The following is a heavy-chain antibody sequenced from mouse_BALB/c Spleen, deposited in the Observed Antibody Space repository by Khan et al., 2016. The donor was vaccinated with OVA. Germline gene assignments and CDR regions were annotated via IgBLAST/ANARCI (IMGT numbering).Heavy chain of an antibody. CDR2: IYPHNGDT. CDR3: VRSGDGSVAY. J-gene: IGHJ3*01. D-gene: IGHD3-2*01. V-gene: IGHV1S29*02. Sequence: VQLQQSGPSLVKPGASVKISCRASGYTFTDYIMDWLKQSHGKSLEWIGYIYPHNGDTGYNQKFKTKVTLTVDTSSSTASMERRSLTSEDSAVYYCVRSGDGSVAYWGQGTLVTVSA. CDR1: GYTFTDYI.